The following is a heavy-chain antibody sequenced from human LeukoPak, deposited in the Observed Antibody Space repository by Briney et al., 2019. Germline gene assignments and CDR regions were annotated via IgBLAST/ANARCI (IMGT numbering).Heavy chain of an antibody. Sequence: SETLSLTCTVSGGSISSYYWSWIRQPPGKGLEWIGYIYYSGSTNYNPSLKSRVTISVDTSKNQFSLKLSSVTAADTAVYYCARAYSSSSDWFDPWGQGTPVTVSS. J-gene: IGHJ5*02. V-gene: IGHV4-59*01. CDR2: IYYSGST. CDR3: ARAYSSSSDWFDP. CDR1: GGSISSYY. D-gene: IGHD6-6*01.